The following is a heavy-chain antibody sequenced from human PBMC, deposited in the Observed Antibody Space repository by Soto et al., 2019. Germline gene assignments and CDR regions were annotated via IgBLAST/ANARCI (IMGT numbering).Heavy chain of an antibody. D-gene: IGHD3-16*01. CDR2: IYYSGST. CDR3: ARRVLGLYDY. CDR1: GGSISSSSYY. J-gene: IGHJ4*02. V-gene: IGHV4-39*01. Sequence: SETLSLTCTVSGGSISSSSYYWGWIRQPPGKGLEWIGSIYYSGSTYYNPSLKSRVTISVDTSKNQFSLKLSSVTAADTAVYYCARRVLGLYDYWGQGTLVTVSS.